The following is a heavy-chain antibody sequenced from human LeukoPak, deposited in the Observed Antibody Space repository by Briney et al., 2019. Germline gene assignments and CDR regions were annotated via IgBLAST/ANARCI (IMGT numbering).Heavy chain of an antibody. Sequence: PGGSLRLSCEASGFVFSTYTMNWVRQAPGKGLEWVSSISSSSSYIYYEDSLRGRFAVSRDNARNSLYLQMNSLRAEDTAMYYCARERGGSRSPFDYWGQGTLVSVSS. D-gene: IGHD1-26*01. CDR2: ISSSSSYI. J-gene: IGHJ4*02. CDR3: ARERGGSRSPFDY. CDR1: GFVFSTYT. V-gene: IGHV3-21*01.